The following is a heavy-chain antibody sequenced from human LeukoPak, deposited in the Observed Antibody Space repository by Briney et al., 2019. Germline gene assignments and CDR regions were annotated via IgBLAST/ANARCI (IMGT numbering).Heavy chain of an antibody. CDR1: GFTFSSYG. V-gene: IGHV3-23*01. J-gene: IGHJ4*02. D-gene: IGHD1-20*01. Sequence: GGSLRLSCAASGFTFSSYGMSWVRQAPGKGLEWVSATTGRGVSTYYADSVKGRFTISRDSSKNTLYLQLNSLRAEDTALYYCAKCTSSFGNNLYYFDYWGQGTLVTVSS. CDR3: AKCTSSFGNNLYYFDY. CDR2: TTGRGVST.